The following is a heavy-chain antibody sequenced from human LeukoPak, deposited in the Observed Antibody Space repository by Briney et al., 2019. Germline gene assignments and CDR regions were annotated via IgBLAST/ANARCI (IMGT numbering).Heavy chain of an antibody. D-gene: IGHD3-22*01. V-gene: IGHV3-23*01. Sequence: SGGSLRLSCVASGFTFSTHAMSWVRLAPGKGLEWVSAIGGSDGSTYYADSVKGRFTISRDNSKDTLYLQMNSLRVEDTATYYCAKRDSGGSYPYYFDYWGQGTLVTVSS. CDR3: AKRDSGGSYPYYFDY. J-gene: IGHJ4*02. CDR2: IGGSDGST. CDR1: GFTFSTHA.